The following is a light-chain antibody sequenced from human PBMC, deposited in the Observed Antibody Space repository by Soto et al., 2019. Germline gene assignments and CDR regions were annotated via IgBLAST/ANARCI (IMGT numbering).Light chain of an antibody. V-gene: IGLV1-40*01. CDR3: QSYDSSLSGSGV. CDR1: NSNIGAGYD. Sequence: QSVLTQPPSVSGAPGQRVSISCSGSNSNIGAGYDVNWYQQLPGTAPKLLIYANIDRPSGVPDRFSGSKSGASAFLVITGLQAEDEAAYCCQSYDSSLSGSGVFGGGTKLTVL. CDR2: ANI. J-gene: IGLJ3*02.